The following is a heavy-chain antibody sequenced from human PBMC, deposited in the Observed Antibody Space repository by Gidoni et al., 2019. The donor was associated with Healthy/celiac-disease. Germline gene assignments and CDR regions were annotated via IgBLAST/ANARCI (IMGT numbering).Heavy chain of an antibody. CDR1: GGTFSSYA. CDR3: ARGPTSPEYDYVGGNYRYGAFNI. D-gene: IGHD3-16*02. Sequence: QLVQSGAEVKKPGSSVKVSCKASGGTFSSYAISWVRQAPGQGLEWMGGIIPIFGTAHYEQKLQGRITITADETTSTAYMELSSLRSEDTAVYYCARGPTSPEYDYVGGNYRYGAFNIWGQGTMVTVSS. J-gene: IGHJ3*02. CDR2: IIPIFGTA. V-gene: IGHV1-69*12.